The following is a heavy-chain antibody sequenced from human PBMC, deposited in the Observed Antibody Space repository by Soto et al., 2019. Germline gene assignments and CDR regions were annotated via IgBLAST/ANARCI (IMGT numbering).Heavy chain of an antibody. J-gene: IGHJ4*02. Sequence: GGSRRRSCAASGFNLGSYWMHWVRQAPGKGLVWVSRINDYGTTINYAESVEGRFTISRDDAKSEVYLQMNNLRAEDTAVYYCARGGLEPFDYWGQGALVTVSS. CDR2: INDYGTTI. V-gene: IGHV3-74*01. CDR3: ARGGLEPFDY. CDR1: GFNLGSYW. D-gene: IGHD1-1*01.